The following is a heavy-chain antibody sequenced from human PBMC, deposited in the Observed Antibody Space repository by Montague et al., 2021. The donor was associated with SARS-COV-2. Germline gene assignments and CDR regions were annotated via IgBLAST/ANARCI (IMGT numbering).Heavy chain of an antibody. V-gene: IGHV4-39*01. CDR2: MYYGGST. CDR3: ATVLRFLEWLLLSWFDS. J-gene: IGHJ5*01. Sequence: SETLSLTCTVSGGSISSSSYYWGWIRQPPGKGLEWIGSMYYGGSTYYNPSLKSRVTISVDTSKNHFSLRLSSVTAADTAVYYCATVLRFLEWLLLSWFDSWGQGTLGPVSS. D-gene: IGHD3-3*01. CDR1: GGSISSSSYY.